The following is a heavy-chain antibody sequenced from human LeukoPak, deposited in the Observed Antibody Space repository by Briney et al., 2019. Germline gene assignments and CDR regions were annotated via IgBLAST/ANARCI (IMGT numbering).Heavy chain of an antibody. CDR3: AKGRDGYISH. CDR1: GFTFINYV. CDR2: ISGSGGTT. V-gene: IGHV3-23*01. Sequence: GGSLRLSCAASGFTFINYVMTWVRQAPGKGLEWVSVISGSGGTTHYADSVKGRFTISRDNSKNTLYLQMNSLRAEDTAVYYCAKGRDGYISHWGQGTLVTVSS. J-gene: IGHJ4*02. D-gene: IGHD5-24*01.